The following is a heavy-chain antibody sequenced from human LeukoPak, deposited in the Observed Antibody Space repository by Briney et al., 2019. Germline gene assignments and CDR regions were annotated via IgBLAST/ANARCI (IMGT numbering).Heavy chain of an antibody. J-gene: IGHJ4*02. CDR1: GYTFLSYG. CDR3: AVGTTGTEFDY. Sequence: ASVKVSCKASGYTFLSYGISWLRQAPGKGLEWMGWISAYNSNTNYAQQLQGRVTMTTNTSANTAYMGLRSLRSDVTDGYYCAVGTTGTEFDYWGQGTLVTVSS. V-gene: IGHV1-18*01. CDR2: ISAYNSNT. D-gene: IGHD1-1*01.